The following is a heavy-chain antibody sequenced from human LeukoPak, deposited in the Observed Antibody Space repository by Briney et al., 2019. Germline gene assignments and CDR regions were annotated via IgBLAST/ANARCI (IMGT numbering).Heavy chain of an antibody. V-gene: IGHV3-7*01. J-gene: IGHJ3*01. CDR2: IDEDGSET. D-gene: IGHD1-1*01. Sequence: GGSLRLSCEVSGFTFSNYWMMWVRQAPGKGLEWVASIDEDGSETNYVDSVTGRFTVSRDHAKNSLFLQMNSLRAEDTAVYYCVRYGRRANDQPFDVWGQGTMVTVSS. CDR3: VRYGRRANDQPFDV. CDR1: GFTFSNYW.